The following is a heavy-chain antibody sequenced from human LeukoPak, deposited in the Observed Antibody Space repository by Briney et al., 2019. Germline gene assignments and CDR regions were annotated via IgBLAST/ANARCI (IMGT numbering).Heavy chain of an antibody. D-gene: IGHD6-13*01. CDR1: GFTFSSYA. Sequence: GGSLRLSCAASGFTFSSYAMSWVRQAPGKGLEWVSAISGSGGSTYYADSVKSRFTISRDNSKNTLYLQMNSLRAEDTAVYYCAKDPSSSWSKNWFDPWGQGTLVTVSP. V-gene: IGHV3-23*01. CDR3: AKDPSSSWSKNWFDP. CDR2: ISGSGGST. J-gene: IGHJ5*02.